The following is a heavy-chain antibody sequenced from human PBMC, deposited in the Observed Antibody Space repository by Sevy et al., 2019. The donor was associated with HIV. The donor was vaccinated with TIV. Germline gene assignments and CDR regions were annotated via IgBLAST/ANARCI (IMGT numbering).Heavy chain of an antibody. V-gene: IGHV4-34*01. CDR2: INHSGST. J-gene: IGHJ5*02. CDR3: ASGRLLRYFDWLTPKAEVWFDP. Sequence: SETLSLTCAVYGGSFSGYYWSWIRQPPGKGLEWIGEINHSGSTNYNPSLKSRVTISVDTSKNQFSLKLSSVTAADTAVYYCASGRLLRYFDWLTPKAEVWFDPWGQGTLVTVSS. D-gene: IGHD3-9*01. CDR1: GGSFSGYY.